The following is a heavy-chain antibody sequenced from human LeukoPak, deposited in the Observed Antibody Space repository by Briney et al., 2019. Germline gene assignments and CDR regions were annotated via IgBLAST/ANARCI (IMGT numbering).Heavy chain of an antibody. J-gene: IGHJ4*02. V-gene: IGHV4-59*01. Sequence: SETLSLTCTVSGVSISNDYWSWIRQPPGKGLDWIGYIYYTGSTIYNPSLKGRVTISEDSSKNQFSLKLSSVTAADTAVYFCARGPQDDFWTGYYRDRFDYWGQGILVTVSS. CDR3: ARGPQDDFWTGYYRDRFDY. D-gene: IGHD3/OR15-3a*01. CDR2: IYYTGST. CDR1: GVSISNDY.